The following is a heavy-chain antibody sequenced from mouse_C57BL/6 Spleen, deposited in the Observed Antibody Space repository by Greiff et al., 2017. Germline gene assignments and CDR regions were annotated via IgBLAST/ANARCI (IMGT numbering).Heavy chain of an antibody. CDR2: IYPGDGDT. CDR3: AIYYGSSLYYFDY. D-gene: IGHD1-1*01. J-gene: IGHJ2*01. V-gene: IGHV1-82*01. CDR1: GYAFSSSW. Sequence: VQLQQSGPELVKPGASVKISCKASGYAFSSSWMNWVKQRPGKGLEWIGRIYPGDGDTNYNGKFKGKATLTADKSSSTAYMQLSSLTSEDSAVYFCAIYYGSSLYYFDYWGQGTTLTVSS.